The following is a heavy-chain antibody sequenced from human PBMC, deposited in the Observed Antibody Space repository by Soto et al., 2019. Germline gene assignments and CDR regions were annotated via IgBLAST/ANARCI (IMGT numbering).Heavy chain of an antibody. Sequence: SETLSLTCTVSGGSISNYYWTWIRQPPGKGLEWIGYIYYTGRTTYNPSLKSRVTMSVDTSKNQFSLKLSSVTAADTAVYYCARGRDAYNPIDYWGQGTLVNVSS. CDR1: GGSISNYY. D-gene: IGHD3-16*01. CDR2: IYYTGRT. CDR3: ARGRDAYNPIDY. J-gene: IGHJ4*02. V-gene: IGHV4-59*01.